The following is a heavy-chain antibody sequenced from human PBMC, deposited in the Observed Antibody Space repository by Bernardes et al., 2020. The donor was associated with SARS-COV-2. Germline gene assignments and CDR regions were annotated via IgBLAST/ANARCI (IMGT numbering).Heavy chain of an antibody. V-gene: IGHV1-18*04. CDR3: AGASGYSYGYRRPYYYGMDV. D-gene: IGHD5-18*01. CDR1: GYTFTSYG. Sequence: ASVKVSCKGSGYTFTSYGISWVRQAPGRGLEWMGWINDYNDKSNYALKFQGRVTMTTDTSTSTVYLDLRSLRSDDTAVYYCAGASGYSYGYRRPYYYGMDVWGQGTTVTVSS. CDR2: INDYNDKS. J-gene: IGHJ6*02.